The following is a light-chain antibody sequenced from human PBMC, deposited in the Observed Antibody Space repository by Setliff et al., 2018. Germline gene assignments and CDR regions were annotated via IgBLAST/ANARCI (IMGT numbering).Light chain of an antibody. CDR3: CSYAGIYTYV. CDR1: NSDVGGYKY. CDR2: DVS. Sequence: QSALTQPRSVSGSPGQSVTISCTGTNSDVGGYKYVSWYQQHPGKAPRFMFYDVSKRPSGVPDRFSGSKSGNTASLTISGLQAEDEADYYCCSYAGIYTYVFGSGTKVTVL. J-gene: IGLJ1*01. V-gene: IGLV2-11*01.